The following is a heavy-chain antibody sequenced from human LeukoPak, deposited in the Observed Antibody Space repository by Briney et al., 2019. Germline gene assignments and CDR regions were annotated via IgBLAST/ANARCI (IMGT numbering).Heavy chain of an antibody. Sequence: GASVKVSCKASGYTFTSYGVSWVRQAPGQGPEWMGWISGYNGDTYYVQKFKGRVTMTTDTSTSTVYMEVRSLSSDDTAIYYCARKGTAAALDYWGQGTLVTVSS. V-gene: IGHV1-18*01. CDR2: ISGYNGDT. CDR3: ARKGTAAALDY. D-gene: IGHD6-13*01. J-gene: IGHJ4*02. CDR1: GYTFTSYG.